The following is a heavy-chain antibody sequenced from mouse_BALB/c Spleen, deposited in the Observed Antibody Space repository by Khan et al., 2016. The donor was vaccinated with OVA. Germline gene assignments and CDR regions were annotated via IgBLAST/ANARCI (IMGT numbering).Heavy chain of an antibody. D-gene: IGHD1-1*01. V-gene: IGHV1-7*01. Sequence: QVQLKQSGAELAKPGASVKMSCKASGYTFINYWILWVKQRPGQGLEWIGYINPSTGYTEYNQNFKDTATLTADKSSSTAYMQLSSLTSEDSAVYYCARMGLRWDFDYWGQGTTLTGSS. CDR3: ARMGLRWDFDY. J-gene: IGHJ2*01. CDR1: GYTFINYW. CDR2: INPSTGYT.